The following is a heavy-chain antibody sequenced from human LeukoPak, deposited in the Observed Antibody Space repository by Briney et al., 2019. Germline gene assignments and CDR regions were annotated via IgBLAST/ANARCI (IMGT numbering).Heavy chain of an antibody. CDR1: GGSFSGYY. CDR3: ARKGKAARHYYYYYMDV. CDR2: INHSGSA. V-gene: IGHV4-34*01. J-gene: IGHJ6*03. Sequence: SETLSLTCAVYGGSFSGYYWSWIRQPPGKGLEWIGEINHSGSANYNPSLKSRVTISVDTSKNQFSLKLSSVTAADTAVYYCARKGKAARHYYYYYMDVWGKGTTVTVSS. D-gene: IGHD6-6*01.